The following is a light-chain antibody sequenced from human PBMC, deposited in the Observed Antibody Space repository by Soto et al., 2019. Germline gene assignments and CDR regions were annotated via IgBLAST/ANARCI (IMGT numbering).Light chain of an antibody. Sequence: DIQMTQSPSTLSASVGDRVTITCRASQSINIWLAWYQQKAGKAPKLLIYDASTLESGVPSRFSGSGSRTEFTLTISSLQPDDFATYYCQEYNSWRGGWTFGQGTKVEIK. V-gene: IGKV1-5*01. CDR1: QSINIW. CDR2: DAS. J-gene: IGKJ1*01. CDR3: QEYNSWRGGWT.